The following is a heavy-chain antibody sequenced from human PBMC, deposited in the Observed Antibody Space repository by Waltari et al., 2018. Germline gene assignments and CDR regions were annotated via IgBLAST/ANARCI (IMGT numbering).Heavy chain of an antibody. CDR2: INDNGGTK. D-gene: IGHD3-10*01. J-gene: IGHJ6*02. Sequence: EVQVVQSGGGLIQPGGSLRLSCAASGFRFSAYEMNWVRQAPGKGLEWVSYINDNGGTKYYADSVKGRFTVSRDNAKSSLYLQMDSLRVEDTAVYYCGRKSYYIESYYYNGMDVWGQGTTVTVSS. V-gene: IGHV3-48*03. CDR1: GFRFSAYE. CDR3: GRKSYYIESYYYNGMDV.